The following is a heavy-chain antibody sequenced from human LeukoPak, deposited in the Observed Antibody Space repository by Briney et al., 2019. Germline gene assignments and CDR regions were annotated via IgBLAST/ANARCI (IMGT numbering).Heavy chain of an antibody. CDR1: GYTFIGYY. D-gene: IGHD2-2*01. J-gene: IGHJ3*02. CDR2: TNPNSGGT. V-gene: IGHV1-2*02. CDR3: ARGSDIVVIDI. Sequence: ASVKVSCKASGYTFIGYYMHWVRQAPGQGLEWMGWTNPNSGGTNYAQKFQGRVTMTRDTSISTAYMELSRLSSDDTAVYYCARGSDIVVIDIWGQGTMVTVSS.